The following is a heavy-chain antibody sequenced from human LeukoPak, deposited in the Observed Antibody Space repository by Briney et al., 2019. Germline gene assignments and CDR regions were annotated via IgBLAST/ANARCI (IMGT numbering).Heavy chain of an antibody. J-gene: IGHJ4*02. Sequence: GGSLRLSCAASGFTFSSYAMISYDGSNKYYADSVKGRFTISRDNSKNTLYLQMNSLRAEDTAVYYCARYGGKTPDFDYWGQGTLVTVSS. D-gene: IGHD4-23*01. CDR2: SYDGSNK. V-gene: IGHV3-30*07. CDR3: ARYGGKTPDFDY. CDR1: GFTFSSYA.